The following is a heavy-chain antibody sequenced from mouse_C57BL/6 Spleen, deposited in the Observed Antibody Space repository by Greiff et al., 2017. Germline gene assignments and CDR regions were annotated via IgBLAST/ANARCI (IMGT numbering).Heavy chain of an antibody. CDR1: GYAFSSSW. J-gene: IGHJ3*01. V-gene: IGHV1-82*01. CDR2: IYPGDGDT. CDR3: ARTYGSSVAWFAY. Sequence: VQLVESGPELVKPGASVKISCKASGYAFSSSWMNWVKQRPGKGLEWIGRIYPGDGDTNYNGKFKGKATLTADKSSSTAYMKLSSLTSEDSAVYFCARTYGSSVAWFAYWGQGTLVTVSA. D-gene: IGHD1-1*01.